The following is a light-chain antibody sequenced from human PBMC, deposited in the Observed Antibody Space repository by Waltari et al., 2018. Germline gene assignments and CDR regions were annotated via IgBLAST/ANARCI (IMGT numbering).Light chain of an antibody. J-gene: IGKJ4*01. V-gene: IGKV1-9*01. CDR1: QGISNS. CDR2: AAS. Sequence: DIHLTQSPYFLSASVGDRLTITCRASQGISNSSVWYQQNPGKAPKLLVYAASTLHSGVPSRFSGSGSGTEFTLTVSSLQPEDFATYYCQHISTYPPLTFGGGTKVEI. CDR3: QHISTYPPLT.